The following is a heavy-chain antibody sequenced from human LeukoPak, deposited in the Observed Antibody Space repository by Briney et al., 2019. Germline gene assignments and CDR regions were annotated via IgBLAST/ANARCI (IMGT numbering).Heavy chain of an antibody. D-gene: IGHD3-3*01. CDR1: GFTFSSYG. CDR2: INSGGGT. Sequence: PGRSLRLSCAASGFTFSSYGMHWVRQAPGKGLEWVSTINSGGGTYYADSVKGRFTISRDNSKNTLDLQMNSLRAEDTAVYYCAKDHGDWGQGTLVTVSS. J-gene: IGHJ4*02. CDR3: AKDHGD. V-gene: IGHV3-NL1*01.